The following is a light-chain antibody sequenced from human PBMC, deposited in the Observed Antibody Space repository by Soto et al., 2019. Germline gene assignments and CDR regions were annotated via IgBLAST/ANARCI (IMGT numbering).Light chain of an antibody. J-gene: IGKJ1*01. V-gene: IGKV1-39*01. CDR2: AAS. CDR3: QQSYTTPRT. CDR1: QSISSY. Sequence: IQMTQSPSSLSASVGDRVTITCRTSQSISSYLNWFQQKPGRAPKLLIYAASRLQSGVPSRFSGSGSGTDFTLTISSLQPEDFATYYCQQSYTTPRTFGQGTKVELK.